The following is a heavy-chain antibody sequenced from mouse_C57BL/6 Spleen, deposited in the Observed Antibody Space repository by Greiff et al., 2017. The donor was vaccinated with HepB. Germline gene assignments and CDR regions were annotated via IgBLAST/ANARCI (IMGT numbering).Heavy chain of an antibody. V-gene: IGHV1-15*01. CDR2: IDPETGGT. CDR3: TRERPKMAMDY. CDR1: GYTFTDYE. Sequence: VKLLESGAELVRPGASVTLSCKASGYTFTDYEMHWVKQTPVHGLEWIGAIDPETGGTAYNQKFKGKAILTADKSSSTAYMELRSLTSEDSAVYYCTRERPKMAMDYWGQGTSVTVSS. J-gene: IGHJ4*01. D-gene: IGHD1-3*01.